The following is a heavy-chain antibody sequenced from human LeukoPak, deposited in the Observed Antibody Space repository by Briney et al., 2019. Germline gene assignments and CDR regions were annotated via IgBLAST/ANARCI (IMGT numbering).Heavy chain of an antibody. CDR2: INTDGRTT. D-gene: IGHD3-10*01. CDR1: GFTFDRFS. V-gene: IGHV3-74*01. CDR3: ARDITLTRGGRSDY. J-gene: IGHJ4*01. Sequence: GGSLRLSCTASGFTFDRFSMHWVRQAPGKGLVWVSRINTDGRTTNYADSVKGRFTISRDNAKNTLYLQMNSLRAEDTAVYYCARDITLTRGGRSDYWGHGTLVTVSA.